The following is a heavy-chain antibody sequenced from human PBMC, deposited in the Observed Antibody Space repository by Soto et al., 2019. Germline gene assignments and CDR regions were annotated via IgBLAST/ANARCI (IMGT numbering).Heavy chain of an antibody. CDR3: ARATMTLDY. CDR2: IIPILGIA. Sequence: QVQLVQSGAEVKKPGSSVKVSCKASGGTFSSYPISWLRQAPGQGLEWMGRIIPILGIANYAQKFQGRVTITADKSTSTAYMELSSLRSEDTAVYYCARATMTLDYWGQGTLVTVSS. V-gene: IGHV1-69*02. D-gene: IGHD3-22*01. CDR1: GGTFSSYP. J-gene: IGHJ4*02.